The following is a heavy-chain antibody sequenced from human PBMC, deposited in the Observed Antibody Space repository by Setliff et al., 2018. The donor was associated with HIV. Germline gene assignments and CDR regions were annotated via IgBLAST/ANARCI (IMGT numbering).Heavy chain of an antibody. CDR1: GYTFTSYG. J-gene: IGHJ3*02. CDR3: ARMIVLSASSPPNAFDI. V-gene: IGHV1-18*01. D-gene: IGHD3-22*01. CDR2: ISAYNGNT. Sequence: ASVKVSCKASGYTFTSYGISWVRQAPGQGLEWMGWISAYNGNTNYAQKLQGRVTMTTDTSTSTAYMELRSLRSDATAVYYCARMIVLSASSPPNAFDIWGQGTMVTVSS.